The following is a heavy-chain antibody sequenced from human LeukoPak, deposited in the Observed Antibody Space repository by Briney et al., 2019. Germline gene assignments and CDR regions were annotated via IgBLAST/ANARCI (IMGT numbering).Heavy chain of an antibody. V-gene: IGHV1-2*02. CDR2: INPNSGGT. CDR3: ARETLEFCSSTSCSFDY. D-gene: IGHD2-2*01. Sequence: GSVKVSCKASGYTFTSYGISWVRQAPGQGLEWMGWINPNSGGTNYAQKFQGRVTMTRDTSISTAYMELSRLRSDDTAVYYCARETLEFCSSTSCSFDYWGQGTLVTVSS. CDR1: GYTFTSYG. J-gene: IGHJ4*02.